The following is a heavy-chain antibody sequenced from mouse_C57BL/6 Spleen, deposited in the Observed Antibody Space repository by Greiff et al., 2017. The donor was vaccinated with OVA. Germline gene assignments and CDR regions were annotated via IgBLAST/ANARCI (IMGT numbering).Heavy chain of an antibody. V-gene: IGHV1-55*01. J-gene: IGHJ1*03. CDR1: GYTFTSYW. CDR3: ARMGRRYFDV. CDR2: IYPGSGST. D-gene: IGHD4-1*01. Sequence: QVQLQQPGAELVKPGASVKMSCKASGYTFTSYWITWVKQRPGQGLEWIGDIYPGSGSTNYNEKFKSKATRTVDTSSSTAYMQLSSLTSEDSAVYDCARMGRRYFDVWGTGTTVTVSS.